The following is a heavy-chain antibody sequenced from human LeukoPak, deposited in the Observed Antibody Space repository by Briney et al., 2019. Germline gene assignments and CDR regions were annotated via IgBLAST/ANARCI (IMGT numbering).Heavy chain of an antibody. D-gene: IGHD3-3*01. Sequence: ASVKVSCKASGYTFARHGITWVRQAPGQGLEWMGWISSYNGNTNYAQKFQGRATMTTDTSTSTAYMELKSLRSDDTAVYYCARDLAEVFFDYYYYMDVWGKGTTVTVSS. CDR1: GYTFARHG. CDR3: ARDLAEVFFDYYYYMDV. J-gene: IGHJ6*03. V-gene: IGHV1-18*01. CDR2: ISSYNGNT.